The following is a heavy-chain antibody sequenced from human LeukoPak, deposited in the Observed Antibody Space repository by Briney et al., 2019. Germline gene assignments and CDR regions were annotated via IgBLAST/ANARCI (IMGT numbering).Heavy chain of an antibody. J-gene: IGHJ5*02. V-gene: IGHV4-34*01. CDR2: INHSGST. Sequence: SETLSLTCTVSGGSISSYYWSWIRQPPGKGLEWIGEINHSGSTNYNPSLKSRVTISVDTSKNQFSLKLSSVTAADTAVYYCARSRPLRFSEWLLWFDPWGQGTLVTVSS. D-gene: IGHD3-3*01. CDR3: ARSRPLRFSEWLLWFDP. CDR1: GGSISSYY.